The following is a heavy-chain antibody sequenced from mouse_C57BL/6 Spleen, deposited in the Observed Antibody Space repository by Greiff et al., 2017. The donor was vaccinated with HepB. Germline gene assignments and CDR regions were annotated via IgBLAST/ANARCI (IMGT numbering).Heavy chain of an antibody. CDR2: IRSKSNNYAT. J-gene: IGHJ2*01. D-gene: IGHD2-3*01. CDR1: GFSFNTYA. V-gene: IGHV10-1*01. Sequence: EVQLVESGGGLVQPKGSLKLSCAASGFSFNTYAMNWVRQAPGKGLEWVARIRSKSNNYATYYADSVKDRFTISRDDSESMHYLQMTNLKTEDTAIDYLLRDDDGYFYCDYWGQGTTLTVSS. CDR3: LRDDDGYFYCDY.